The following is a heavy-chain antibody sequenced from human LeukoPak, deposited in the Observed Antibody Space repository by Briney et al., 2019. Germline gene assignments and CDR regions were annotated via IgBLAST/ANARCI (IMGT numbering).Heavy chain of an antibody. V-gene: IGHV1-46*01. CDR2: INPSGGST. D-gene: IGHD6-19*01. J-gene: IGHJ5*02. Sequence: ASVKVSCKASGYTFTSYYMHWVRQAPGQGLEWMGIINPSGGSTSYAQKFQGRVTMTRDMSTSTVYMELSSLRSEDTAVYYCAREVEAIAVAGPSNWFDPWGQGTLVTVSS. CDR3: AREVEAIAVAGPSNWFDP. CDR1: GYTFTSYY.